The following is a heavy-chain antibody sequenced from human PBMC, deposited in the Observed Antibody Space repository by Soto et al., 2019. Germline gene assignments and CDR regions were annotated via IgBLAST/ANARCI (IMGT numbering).Heavy chain of an antibody. V-gene: IGHV3-64D*06. CDR1: GFTFSSYA. D-gene: IGHD1-20*01. CDR2: ISNDGSST. CDR3: VAWTITGSTRTYASGNNTWFAP. J-gene: IGHJ5*02. Sequence: EVQLVESGGGLVQPGGSLRLSCSASGFTFSSYAMHWVRQAPGKGLEFVSAISNDGSSTYYADSVRSRFTISRDNSKNTLFLLMSTLGAEDTAIYYCVAWTITGSTRTYASGNNTWFAPWGQGTLVTVYS.